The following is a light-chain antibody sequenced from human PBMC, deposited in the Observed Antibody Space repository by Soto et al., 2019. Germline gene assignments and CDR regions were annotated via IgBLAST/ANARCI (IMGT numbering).Light chain of an antibody. CDR3: QQYGSSLFT. J-gene: IGKJ3*01. Sequence: EIVLTQSPGTLSLSPGERATLSCRASQSVSSSYLAWYQQKPGQAPRLLIYVASSRATGIPDRFSGNGSGTDFTLTISRLEPEDFAVYYCQQYGSSLFTFGPGTKVDIK. CDR2: VAS. V-gene: IGKV3-20*01. CDR1: QSVSSSY.